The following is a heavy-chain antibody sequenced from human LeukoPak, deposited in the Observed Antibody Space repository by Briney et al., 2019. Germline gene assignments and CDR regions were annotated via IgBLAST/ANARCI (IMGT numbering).Heavy chain of an antibody. V-gene: IGHV4-4*09. J-gene: IGHJ5*02. D-gene: IGHD6-19*01. CDR1: GGSISSYY. CDR2: IYTSGST. CDR3: ARVIAVAGIRFDP. Sequence: SETLSLTCTVSGGSISSYYWSWIRQPPGKGLEWIGYIYTSGSTNYNPSLKSRVTISVDTSKNQFSLKLSSVTAADTAVYYCARVIAVAGIRFDPWGQGTLVTVSS.